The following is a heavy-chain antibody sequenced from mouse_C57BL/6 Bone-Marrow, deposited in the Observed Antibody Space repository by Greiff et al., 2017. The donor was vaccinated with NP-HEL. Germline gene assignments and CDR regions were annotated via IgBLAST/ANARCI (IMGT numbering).Heavy chain of an antibody. CDR2: ISNWAYSI. Sequence: VQLKESGGGLVQPGGSLKLSCAASGFTFSDYGMAWVRQAPRKGPEWVAFISNWAYSIYYADTVTGRFTISRENAKNTLYLEMSSLRSEDTAMYYCARQGDYWFAYWGQGTLVTVSA. CDR1: GFTFSDYG. D-gene: IGHD2-4*01. CDR3: ARQGDYWFAY. V-gene: IGHV5-15*01. J-gene: IGHJ3*01.